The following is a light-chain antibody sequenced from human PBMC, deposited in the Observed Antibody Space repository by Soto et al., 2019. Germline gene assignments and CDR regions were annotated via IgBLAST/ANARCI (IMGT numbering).Light chain of an antibody. Sequence: QSALTQPPSASGTPGQRVNISCSGSSSNIGRDYVYWYQQFPGTAPKLLIYRGNQRPSGVPDRFSGSKSGTSASLAISGLRSDDESDYYCVAWDDSLSGYVFGTGTKLTVL. V-gene: IGLV1-47*01. CDR3: VAWDDSLSGYV. CDR2: RGN. CDR1: SSNIGRDY. J-gene: IGLJ1*01.